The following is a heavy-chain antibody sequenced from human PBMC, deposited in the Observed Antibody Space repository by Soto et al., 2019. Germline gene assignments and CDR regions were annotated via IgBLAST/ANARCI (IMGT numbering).Heavy chain of an antibody. CDR2: IYHSGNT. D-gene: IGHD3-10*01. J-gene: IGHJ4*02. CDR3: AREMGSPNYYFEY. V-gene: IGHV4-30-2*01. CDR1: GGSISSGSYP. Sequence: QLQLQESGSGLVKPSQTLSLTCAVSGGSISSGSYPWSWIRQPPGKGLEWIGYIYHSGNTYYNPSLKSRVTISVDRSKNQFSLNLTSVTAADTAVYYCAREMGSPNYYFEYWCQGSLVTVSS.